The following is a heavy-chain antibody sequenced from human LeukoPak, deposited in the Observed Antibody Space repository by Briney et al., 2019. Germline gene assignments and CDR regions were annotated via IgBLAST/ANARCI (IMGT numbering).Heavy chain of an antibody. CDR2: IIPILGIA. D-gene: IGHD3-16*01. J-gene: IGHJ3*02. CDR1: GGTFSSYT. CDR3: ARAEIKRAFDI. Sequence: SVKVFCKASGGTFSSYTISWVRQAPGQGLEWMGRIIPILGIANYAQKFQGRVTITADKSTSTAYMELSSLRSEDTAVYYCARAEIKRAFDIWGQGTMVTVSS. V-gene: IGHV1-69*02.